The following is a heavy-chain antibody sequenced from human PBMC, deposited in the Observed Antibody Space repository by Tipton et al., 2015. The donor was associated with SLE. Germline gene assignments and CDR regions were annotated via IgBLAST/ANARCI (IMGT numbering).Heavy chain of an antibody. CDR2: SDYSGST. CDR1: GGSISSHH. CDR3: AREEFNYGGNSYAFDI. Sequence: TLSLTCTVSGGSISSHHWSWILQPPGRGLEWIWYSDYSGSTNYNPSLKSRVTISVDTSKNQFSLKLSSVTAADTAVYYCAREEFNYGGNSYAFDIWDHGTIVTV. D-gene: IGHD4-23*01. J-gene: IGHJ3*02. V-gene: IGHV4-59*11.